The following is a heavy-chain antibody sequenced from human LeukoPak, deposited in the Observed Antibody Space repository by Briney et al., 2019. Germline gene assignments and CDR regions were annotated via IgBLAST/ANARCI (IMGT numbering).Heavy chain of an antibody. D-gene: IGHD4-23*01. Sequence: AASVKVSCKASGGTFSSYAISWVRQAPGQGLEWMGRIIPILGIANYAQKFQGRVTITADKSTSTAYMELSSLRSEDTAVYYCARSYYGGNPNVGYYYGMDVWGQGTTVTVSS. J-gene: IGHJ6*02. CDR3: ARSYYGGNPNVGYYYGMDV. CDR1: GGTFSSYA. V-gene: IGHV1-69*04. CDR2: IIPILGIA.